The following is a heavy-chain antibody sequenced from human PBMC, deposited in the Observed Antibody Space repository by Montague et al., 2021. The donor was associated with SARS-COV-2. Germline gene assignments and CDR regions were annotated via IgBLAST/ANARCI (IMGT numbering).Heavy chain of an antibody. J-gene: IGHJ6*03. CDR3: ARGLSGSYSGGWVPVALFDFYHYMDV. CDR1: GGSFSGYY. Sequence: SETLSLTCAVYGGSFSGYYWSWIRGPPGKGLEWIGESNHSGGTNXNPYLKGRVTISVDTSKNQFSLKLTSVTAADTAVYYCARGLSGSYSGGWVPVALFDFYHYMDVWAKGTTVTVSS. CDR2: SNHSGGT. D-gene: IGHD6-25*01. V-gene: IGHV4-34*01.